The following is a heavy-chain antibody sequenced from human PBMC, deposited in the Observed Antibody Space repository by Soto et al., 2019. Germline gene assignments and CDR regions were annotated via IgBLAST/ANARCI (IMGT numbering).Heavy chain of an antibody. J-gene: IGHJ4*02. Sequence: PGGSXRLSCASSGFTFSSYSMIWVRHAPGKGLEWVSAISGSGGSTYYADSVKGRFTISRDNSKNTLYMQMNRLRAEDTAVYYCAKPWNYCSSNSCYKVVDYWGQGTLVTVSS. V-gene: IGHV3-23*01. CDR2: ISGSGGST. D-gene: IGHD2-2*02. CDR3: AKPWNYCSSNSCYKVVDY. CDR1: GFTFSSYS.